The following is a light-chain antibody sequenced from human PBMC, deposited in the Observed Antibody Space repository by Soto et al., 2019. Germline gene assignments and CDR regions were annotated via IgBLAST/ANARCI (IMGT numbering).Light chain of an antibody. J-gene: IGLJ2*01. CDR2: EVT. V-gene: IGLV2-14*01. Sequence: SALTQPASVSGSPGQSITISCTGSSSDVGGYNYVSWYQQHPGKAPKLMIYEVTNRPSGISNRFSGSKSGNTASLTISGLQAEDEAHYYCSSFTISTLVVFGGGTKLTVL. CDR3: SSFTISTLVV. CDR1: SSDVGGYNY.